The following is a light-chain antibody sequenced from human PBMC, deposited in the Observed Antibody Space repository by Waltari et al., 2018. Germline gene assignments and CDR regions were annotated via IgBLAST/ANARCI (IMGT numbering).Light chain of an antibody. CDR1: QSVSYH. CDR3: QQRRNWPLT. Sequence: EIVLTQSQATLSLSPGQRATLSCRASQSVSYHLARYQQRPGQAPRLLIYDTSHRATGIPDRFSGSGSETDFTLTISSLEPEDFAVYYCQQRRNWPLTFGGGTKVEIK. J-gene: IGKJ4*01. CDR2: DTS. V-gene: IGKV3-11*01.